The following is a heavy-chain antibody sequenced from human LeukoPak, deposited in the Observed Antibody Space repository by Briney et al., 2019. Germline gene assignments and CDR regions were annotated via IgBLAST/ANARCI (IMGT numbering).Heavy chain of an antibody. CDR2: IYYSGST. J-gene: IGHJ5*02. D-gene: IGHD6-13*01. Sequence: SETLSLTCTVSGGSISSYYWSWIRQAPGKGLEWIGYIYYSGSTNYNPSLKSRVTISEDTSKNQFSLKLTSVTAADTAVYYCARDLFTSSWYRWFDPWGQGTLVTVSS. CDR1: GGSISSYY. V-gene: IGHV4-59*12. CDR3: ARDLFTSSWYRWFDP.